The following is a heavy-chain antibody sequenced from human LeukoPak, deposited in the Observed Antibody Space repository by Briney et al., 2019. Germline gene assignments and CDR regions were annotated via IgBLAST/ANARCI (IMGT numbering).Heavy chain of an antibody. D-gene: IGHD2-2*02. V-gene: IGHV4-34*01. Sequence: SETLSLTCAVYGGSFSGYYWSWIRQPPGKGLEWIGEINHSGSTNYNPSLKSRVTISVDTSKNQFSLKLSSVTAADTAVYYCASPFGVVPAAIPHGMDVWGQGTTVTVSS. CDR2: INHSGST. CDR3: ASPFGVVPAAIPHGMDV. CDR1: GGSFSGYY. J-gene: IGHJ6*02.